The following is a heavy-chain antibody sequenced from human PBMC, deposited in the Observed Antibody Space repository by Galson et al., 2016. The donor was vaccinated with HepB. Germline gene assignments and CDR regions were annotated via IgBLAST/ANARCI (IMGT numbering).Heavy chain of an antibody. D-gene: IGHD3-3*01. V-gene: IGHV3-15*01. CDR1: GFTFNTAS. Sequence: SLRLSCAASGFTFNTASMSWVRQAPGKGLEWVGRIKSKTDGGTTDYAAPVKGRFTISRDDSKNTLYLQMNSLKTEDTAVYYCATYYHFWSGYHNAFDLWGQGTMVTVSS. J-gene: IGHJ3*01. CDR3: ATYYHFWSGYHNAFDL. CDR2: IKSKTDGGTT.